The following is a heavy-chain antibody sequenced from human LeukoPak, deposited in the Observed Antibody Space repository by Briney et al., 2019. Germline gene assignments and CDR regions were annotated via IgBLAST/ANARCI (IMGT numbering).Heavy chain of an antibody. D-gene: IGHD6-19*01. CDR1: GGSISSGDYY. Sequence: PSQTLSLTCTVSGGSISSGDYYWSWIRRPPWKGLEWIGYIYYSGSTYYNPSLKSRVTISVDTSKNQFSLKLSSVTAADTAVYYCASSIAVAGLVDYWGQGTLVTVSS. V-gene: IGHV4-30-4*08. J-gene: IGHJ4*02. CDR3: ASSIAVAGLVDY. CDR2: IYYSGST.